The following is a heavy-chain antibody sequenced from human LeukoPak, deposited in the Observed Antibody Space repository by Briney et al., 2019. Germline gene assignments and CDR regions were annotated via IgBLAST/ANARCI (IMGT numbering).Heavy chain of an antibody. J-gene: IGHJ4*02. CDR1: GYTFTGYY. D-gene: IGHD2-2*01. CDR3: ARDPTASIVVVPAAIFDY. V-gene: IGHV1-2*04. CDR2: INPSSGGT. Sequence: ASVKVSCKASGYTFTGYYMHWVRQAPGQGLEWMGWINPSSGGTNYAQKFQGWVTMTRDTSISTAYMELSRLRSDDTAVYYCARDPTASIVVVPAAIFDYWGQGTLVTVSS.